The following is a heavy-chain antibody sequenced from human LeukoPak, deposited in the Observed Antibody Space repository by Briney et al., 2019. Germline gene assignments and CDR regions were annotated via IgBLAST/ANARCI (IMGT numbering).Heavy chain of an antibody. CDR2: INTDGSST. V-gene: IGHV3-74*01. J-gene: IGHJ4*02. D-gene: IGHD4/OR15-4a*01. Sequence: AGGSLRLSCAASGFTFSTYWMHWVRQAPGKGLVWVSRINTDGSSTYYADSVKGRFTISRDNAKNTLYLQMNSLRAEDTAVYYCARRAGAYSHPYDYWGQGTLVTVSS. CDR1: GFTFSTYW. CDR3: ARRAGAYSHPYDY.